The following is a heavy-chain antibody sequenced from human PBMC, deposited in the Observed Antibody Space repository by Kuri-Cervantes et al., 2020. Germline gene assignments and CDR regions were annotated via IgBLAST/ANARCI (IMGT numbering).Heavy chain of an antibody. D-gene: IGHD1-7*01. Sequence: SETLSLTCTVSGGSISSYYWSWIRQPAGKGLERIGRIYTSGSTNYNPSLKSRVTMSVDTSKNQFSLRLRSVTAADTAVYYCARHNWNYPSLYYYYGMDVWSQGSTVTVSS. CDR1: GGSISSYY. CDR2: IYTSGST. J-gene: IGHJ6*02. V-gene: IGHV4-4*07. CDR3: ARHNWNYPSLYYYYGMDV.